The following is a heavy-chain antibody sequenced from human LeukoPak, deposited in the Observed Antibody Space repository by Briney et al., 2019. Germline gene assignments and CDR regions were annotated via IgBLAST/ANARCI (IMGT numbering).Heavy chain of an antibody. CDR3: ARAGDSSGSPNYYYYGKDV. V-gene: IGHV3-30-3*01. J-gene: IGHJ6*02. Sequence: QTGGSLRLSCAAYGFIFSTYAMHWVRQAPGKGLEWVAILSSDGSTKYYADSVRGRFTISRDNSRKTVYLQMNSLRPEDTAVYYCARAGDSSGSPNYYYYGKDVWGQGTTVTVSS. D-gene: IGHD6-19*01. CDR1: GFIFSTYA. CDR2: LSSDGSTK.